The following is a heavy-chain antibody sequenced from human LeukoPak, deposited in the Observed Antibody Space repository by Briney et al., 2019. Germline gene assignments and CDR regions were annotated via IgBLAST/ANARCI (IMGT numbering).Heavy chain of an antibody. CDR2: ISAYNGNT. J-gene: IGHJ4*02. CDR3: ARARSGSYYECIDY. D-gene: IGHD1-26*01. Sequence: ASVKVSCMASGYTFTSYGISWVRQAPGQGLEWMGWISAYNGNTNYAQKLQGRVTMTTDTSTSTAYMELRSLRSDDTAVYYCARARSGSYYECIDYWGQGTLVTVSS. V-gene: IGHV1-18*01. CDR1: GYTFTSYG.